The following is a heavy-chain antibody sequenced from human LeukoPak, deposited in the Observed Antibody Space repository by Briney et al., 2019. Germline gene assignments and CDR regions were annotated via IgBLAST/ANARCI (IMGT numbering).Heavy chain of an antibody. CDR1: GCSISSYY. V-gene: IGHV4-59*01. J-gene: IGHJ3*02. CDR3: AAGIGLELDI. D-gene: IGHD3-3*01. CDR2: IYYSGST. Sequence: SETLSLTCTASGCSISSYYWSWIRQPPGKGLEWIGYIYYSGSTNYNPSLKSRVTKSVDTSKNQISLQLSSVTAADSAVYYCAAGIGLELDIWGQGTMVTVSS.